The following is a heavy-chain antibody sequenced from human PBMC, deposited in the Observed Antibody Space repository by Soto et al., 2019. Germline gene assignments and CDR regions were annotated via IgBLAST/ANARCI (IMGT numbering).Heavy chain of an antibody. Sequence: EVQLVESGGGLIQPGGSLRLSCAVSGFAVSSNYMSWVRQGPGKGLEWVSHIYSGGNINYAESVKGRFTISRDASTNTLYLATNSLRAEDTAVYFCARVDWYVGRDSWGQGTLVTVSS. CDR2: IYSGGNI. D-gene: IGHD2-21*01. J-gene: IGHJ5*01. CDR1: GFAVSSNY. CDR3: ARVDWYVGRDS. V-gene: IGHV3-53*01.